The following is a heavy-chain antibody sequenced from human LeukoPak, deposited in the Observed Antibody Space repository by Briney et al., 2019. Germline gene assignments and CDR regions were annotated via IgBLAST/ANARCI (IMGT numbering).Heavy chain of an antibody. J-gene: IGHJ3*02. V-gene: IGHV1-69*01. D-gene: IGHD5-24*01. CDR1: GGTFSSYA. CDR2: IIPIFGTA. Sequence: GASVKVSCKASGGTFSSYAISWVRQAPGQGLEWMGGIIPIFGTANYAQKFQGRVTITADESTSTAYMELSSLRSEDTAVYYCARARDPLLEMATISDAFDIWGQGTTVTVSS. CDR3: ARARDPLLEMATISDAFDI.